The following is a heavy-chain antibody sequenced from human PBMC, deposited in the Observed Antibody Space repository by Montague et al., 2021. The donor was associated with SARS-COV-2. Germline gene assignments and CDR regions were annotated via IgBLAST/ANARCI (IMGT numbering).Heavy chain of an antibody. Sequence: CAISGDSVSSNSATWHWIRQSPSRGLEWLGRTYYRSRWSNDYAVSVRSRIIINPDTSTNQFSLQLSSVTPEDTAVYFCARERCAVGGSFDYWGQGTLVTVSS. CDR2: TYYRSRWSN. J-gene: IGHJ4*02. V-gene: IGHV6-1*01. CDR1: GDSVSSNSAT. D-gene: IGHD1-26*01. CDR3: ARERCAVGGSFDY.